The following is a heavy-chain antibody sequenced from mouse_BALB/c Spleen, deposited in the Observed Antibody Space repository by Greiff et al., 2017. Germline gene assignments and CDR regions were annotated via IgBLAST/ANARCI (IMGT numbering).Heavy chain of an antibody. J-gene: IGHJ3*01. CDR1: GYSITSDYA. CDR3: ARYYYGSSYPFAY. V-gene: IGHV3-2*02. D-gene: IGHD1-1*01. CDR2: ISYSGST. Sequence: VQLVESGPGLVKPSQSLSLTCTVTGYSITSDYAWNWIRQFPGNKLEWMGYISYSGSTSYNPSLKSRISITRDTSKNQFFLQLNSVTTEDTATYYCARYYYGSSYPFAYWGQGTLVTVSA.